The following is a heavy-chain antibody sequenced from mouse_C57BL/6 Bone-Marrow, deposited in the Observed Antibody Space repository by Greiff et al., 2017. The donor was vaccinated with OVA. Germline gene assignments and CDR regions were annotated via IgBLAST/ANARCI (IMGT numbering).Heavy chain of an antibody. D-gene: IGHD2-10*01. CDR3: ARGLLSPSFDV. Sequence: QVQLQQSGPELVKPGASVKISCKASGYAFSSSWMHWVKQRPGKGLEWIGRIYPGDGDTNYNGKFKGKATLTADKSSSTAYMQLSSLTSEDSAVYFCARGLLSPSFDVWGTGTTVTVSS. CDR1: GYAFSSSW. V-gene: IGHV1-82*01. CDR2: IYPGDGDT. J-gene: IGHJ1*03.